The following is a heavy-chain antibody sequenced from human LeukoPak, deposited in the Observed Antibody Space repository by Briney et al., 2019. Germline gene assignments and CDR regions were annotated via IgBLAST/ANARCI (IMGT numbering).Heavy chain of an antibody. CDR1: GFNLNSYL. CDR3: ARSNPNRNALDL. CDR2: IKKDGIEE. V-gene: IGHV3-7*01. Sequence: PGGSLRLSCAASGFNLNSYLMSWVRQAPGRGLEWVANIKKDGIEENYLDSVKGGFTVSRDNAKNSRYLQMNSLGGEDTAIYYCARSNPNRNALDLWGKGTMVTISS. D-gene: IGHD1-14*01. J-gene: IGHJ3*01.